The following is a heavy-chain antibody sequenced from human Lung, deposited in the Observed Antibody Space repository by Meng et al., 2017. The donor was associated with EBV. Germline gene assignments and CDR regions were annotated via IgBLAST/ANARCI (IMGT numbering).Heavy chain of an antibody. Sequence: EVQLVESGGGLIQPGGSLILSCAASGFTVSSNYMSGVRQAPGKGLEWVSVIYSGGSTYYADSVKGRFTISRDNSKNTLYLQMNSLRAEDTAVYYCARDFSGRYTFDYWGQGTLVTVSS. CDR1: GFTVSSNY. V-gene: IGHV3-53*01. D-gene: IGHD1-26*01. CDR2: IYSGGST. J-gene: IGHJ4*02. CDR3: ARDFSGRYTFDY.